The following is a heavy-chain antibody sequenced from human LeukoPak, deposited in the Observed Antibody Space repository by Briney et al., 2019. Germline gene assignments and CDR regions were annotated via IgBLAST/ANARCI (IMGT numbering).Heavy chain of an antibody. D-gene: IGHD1-26*01. Sequence: GGSLRLSCAASGFTFSTYNMNWVRQAPGKGLEWISYISSSGNTMYHADSVKGRFSISRDNAKNSLYLQMNTLRAEDTAVYYCAREDGSSYYFDYWGQGILVTVSS. CDR1: GFTFSTYN. J-gene: IGHJ4*02. CDR2: ISSSGNTM. V-gene: IGHV3-48*04. CDR3: AREDGSSYYFDY.